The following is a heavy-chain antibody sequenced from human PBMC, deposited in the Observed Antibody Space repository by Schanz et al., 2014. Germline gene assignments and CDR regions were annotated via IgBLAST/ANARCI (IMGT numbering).Heavy chain of an antibody. CDR1: GFSFSDHY. V-gene: IGHV3-15*01. J-gene: IGHJ5*02. CDR2: IKSKTDGETT. CDR3: ATASSPVREAGAGSSFHL. D-gene: IGHD6-13*01. Sequence: VHLLESGGGLVEPGGSLRLSCAASGFSFSDHYMSWIRQAPGKGLEWVGRIKSKTDGETTDYAAPVKGRFSISRDDSQSTLYLQMNSLKIEDTAVYYCATASSPVREAGAGSSFHLWGQGTLVTVSP.